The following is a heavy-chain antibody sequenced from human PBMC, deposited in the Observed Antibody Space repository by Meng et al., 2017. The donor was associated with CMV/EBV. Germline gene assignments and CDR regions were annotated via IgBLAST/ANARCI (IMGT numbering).Heavy chain of an antibody. V-gene: IGHV3-21*01. J-gene: IGHJ6*02. CDR2: ISSSSSYI. D-gene: IGHD3-3*01. CDR1: GFTFSSYA. Sequence: GGSLRLSCAASGFTFSSYAMHWVRQAPGKGLEWVSSISSSSSYIYYADSVKGRFTISRDNAKNSLYLQMNSLRAEDTAVYYCARDSRDYDFWSGRRRYYYYGMDVWGQGTTVTVSS. CDR3: ARDSRDYDFWSGRRRYYYYGMDV.